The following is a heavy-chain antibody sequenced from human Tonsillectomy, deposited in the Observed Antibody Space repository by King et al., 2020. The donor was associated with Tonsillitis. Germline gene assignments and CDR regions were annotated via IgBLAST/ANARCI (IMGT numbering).Heavy chain of an antibody. Sequence: HVQLQQWGAGLLKPSETLSLTCAVYGGSLSGYYWSWIRQPPGKGLEWIGEINHSGSTNYNPSLKSRVTISVDTSKNQFSLKLSSVTAADTAVYYCARTYGSGSYYNFSFYFAYWGQGTLVTVSS. V-gene: IGHV4-34*01. CDR3: ARTYGSGSYYNFSFYFAY. D-gene: IGHD3-10*01. CDR2: INHSGST. J-gene: IGHJ4*02. CDR1: GGSLSGYY.